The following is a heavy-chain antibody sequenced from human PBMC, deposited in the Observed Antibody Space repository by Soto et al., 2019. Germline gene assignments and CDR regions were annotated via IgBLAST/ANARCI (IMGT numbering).Heavy chain of an antibody. CDR3: ARDRKRIAAAGIGWFDP. D-gene: IGHD6-13*01. CDR2: ISAYNGNT. V-gene: IGHV1-18*01. J-gene: IGHJ5*02. Sequence: ASVKVSCKASGYTFTSYGISWVRQAPGQGLEWMGWISAYNGNTNYAQKLQGRVTMTTDTSTSTAYMELRSLRSDDTAVYYCARDRKRIAAAGIGWFDPWGQGTLVTVSS. CDR1: GYTFTSYG.